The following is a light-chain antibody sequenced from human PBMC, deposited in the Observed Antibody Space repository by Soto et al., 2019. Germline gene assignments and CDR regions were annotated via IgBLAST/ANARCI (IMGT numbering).Light chain of an antibody. Sequence: EIVLTQSPGTLSLSPGERATLSCRASQSVSSSYLAWYQQQPGQAPMLLIYDASSRATGIPDRFSGSGSGTDFTLTISRLEPEDFAVYYCQQYGSSPRTFGQGTKVEIK. CDR1: QSVSSSY. V-gene: IGKV3-20*01. J-gene: IGKJ1*01. CDR2: DAS. CDR3: QQYGSSPRT.